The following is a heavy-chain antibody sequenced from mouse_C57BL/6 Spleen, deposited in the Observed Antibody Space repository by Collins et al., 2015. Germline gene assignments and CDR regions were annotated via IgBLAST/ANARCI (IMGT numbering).Heavy chain of an antibody. Sequence: GFTFSSYGMSWVRQTPEKRLEWVATISGGGSYTYYPDSVKGRFTISRDNAKNNLYLQMSSLRSEDTALYYCASFTTVGDWYFDVWGAGTTVTVSS. CDR3: ASFTTVGDWYFDV. CDR1: GFTFSSYG. D-gene: IGHD1-1*01. CDR2: ISGGGSYT. V-gene: IGHV5-9-2*01. J-gene: IGHJ1*01.